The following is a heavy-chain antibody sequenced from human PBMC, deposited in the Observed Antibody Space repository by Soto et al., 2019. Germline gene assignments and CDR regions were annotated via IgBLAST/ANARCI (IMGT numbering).Heavy chain of an antibody. CDR2: ISYDGSSK. CDR3: AKDYYDSPNVMDV. D-gene: IGHD3-22*01. Sequence: GSLRLSCAASGFTFSSYGMHWVRQAPGKGLEWVAVISYDGSSKYYADSVKGRFTISRDNSKNTLYLQMNSLRAEDTAVYYCAKDYYDSPNVMDVWGQGTTVTVSS. CDR1: GFTFSSYG. V-gene: IGHV3-30*18. J-gene: IGHJ6*02.